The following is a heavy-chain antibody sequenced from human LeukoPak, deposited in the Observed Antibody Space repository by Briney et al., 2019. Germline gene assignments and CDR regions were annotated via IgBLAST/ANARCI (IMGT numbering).Heavy chain of an antibody. Sequence: SETLSLTCTVSGGSISSSYSYWGWLRQPPGKGLEWFGNIYYSGSTYYSPSLTSRVTVSVDTSENQFSLKLSSVTAADTAVYYCARVHSIASYYYGVDVWGQGTTVTVSS. CDR3: ARVHSIASYYYGVDV. CDR1: GGSISSSYSY. D-gene: IGHD2/OR15-2a*01. V-gene: IGHV4-39*07. J-gene: IGHJ6*02. CDR2: IYYSGST.